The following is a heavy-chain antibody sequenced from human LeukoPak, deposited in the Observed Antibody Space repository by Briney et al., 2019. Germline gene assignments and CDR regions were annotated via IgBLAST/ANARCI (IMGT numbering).Heavy chain of an antibody. D-gene: IGHD3-3*01. CDR1: GGSFSGYY. Sequence: SETLSLTCAVYGGSFSGYYWSWIRQPPGKGLEWIGEINHSGSTNYNPSLKSRVTISVDTSKNQFSLKLSSVTAAGTAVYYCARGRDTIFGVVIKYNWFDPWGQGTLVTVSS. CDR2: INHSGST. V-gene: IGHV4-34*01. J-gene: IGHJ5*02. CDR3: ARGRDTIFGVVIKYNWFDP.